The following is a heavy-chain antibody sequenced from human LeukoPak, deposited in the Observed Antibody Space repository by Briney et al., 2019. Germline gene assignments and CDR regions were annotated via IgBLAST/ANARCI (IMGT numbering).Heavy chain of an antibody. J-gene: IGHJ4*02. V-gene: IGHV5-51*01. CDR1: GYSFSHYW. CDR3: ARHAPVGLTIGGIIDS. CDR2: IYPDDSET. Sequence: GESLKISCKGSGYSFSHYWIGWVRQMPGKGLEWMGLIYPDDSETRYSPSFQGQVTISADKSINTAYLEWSTLKASDTAMYYCARHAPVGLTIGGIIDSWGQGTLVTVST. D-gene: IGHD3-16*01.